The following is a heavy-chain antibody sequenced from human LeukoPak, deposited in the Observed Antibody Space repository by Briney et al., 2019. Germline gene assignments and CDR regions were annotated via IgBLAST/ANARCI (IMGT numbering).Heavy chain of an antibody. Sequence: LAGGCLRLSCAASGFTFSSYAMSWVRQAPGKGLEWVSAISGSGGSRYYAGSVKGRFTISRDNSKNTLYLQMNSLRAEDTAVYYCAKGYTSGWSGFSAFDYWGQGTLVTVSS. D-gene: IGHD6-19*01. J-gene: IGHJ4*02. V-gene: IGHV3-23*01. CDR3: AKGYTSGWSGFSAFDY. CDR2: ISGSGGSR. CDR1: GFTFSSYA.